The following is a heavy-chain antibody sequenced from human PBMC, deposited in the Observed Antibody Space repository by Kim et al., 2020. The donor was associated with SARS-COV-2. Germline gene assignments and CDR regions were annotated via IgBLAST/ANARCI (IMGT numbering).Heavy chain of an antibody. Sequence: ASVKVSCKASDYIFTDYYMHWVRQAPGQGLEWMGIINPSDGNTIYAQQFQGRVTMTRDTSTSTVYMQLSRLRSEDAAVYYCARGTPGYSGYDFPEYWGQGTLVSVSP. J-gene: IGHJ4*02. V-gene: IGHV1-46*01. D-gene: IGHD5-12*01. CDR2: INPSDGNT. CDR3: ARGTPGYSGYDFPEY. CDR1: DYIFTDYY.